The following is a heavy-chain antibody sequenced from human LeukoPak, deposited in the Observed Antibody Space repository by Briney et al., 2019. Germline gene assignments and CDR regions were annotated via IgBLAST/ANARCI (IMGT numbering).Heavy chain of an antibody. CDR3: ARHSSSAWYYYFDY. CDR1: GGSISNSNYY. V-gene: IGHV4-39*01. J-gene: IGHJ4*02. Sequence: SETLSLTCTVSGGSISNSNYYWGWIRQPPGKGLEWIGGAYYSGTTHYSPSLKSRVTISVDTSRNHFSLSLNSVTAADTAVYYCARHSSSAWYYYFDYWGQGSFVTVSS. D-gene: IGHD6-19*01. CDR2: AYYSGTT.